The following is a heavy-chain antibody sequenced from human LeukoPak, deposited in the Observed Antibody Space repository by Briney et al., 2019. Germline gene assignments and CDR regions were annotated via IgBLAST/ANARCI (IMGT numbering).Heavy chain of an antibody. J-gene: IGHJ4*02. V-gene: IGHV4-4*02. D-gene: IGHD3-16*01. CDR2: VSLSGLT. CDR1: GGSITSTNW. Sequence: KTSETLSLTCGVSGGSITSTNWWSWVRQPPGQGLEWIGEVSLSGLTNYNPSLSSRVIMALDTSKNHLSLHLTSVTAADTAVYYCSREIGAFSPFGYWGQGYLVTVLS. CDR3: SREIGAFSPFGY.